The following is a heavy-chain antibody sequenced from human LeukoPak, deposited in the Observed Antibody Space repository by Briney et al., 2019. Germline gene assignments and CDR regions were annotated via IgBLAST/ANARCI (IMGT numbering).Heavy chain of an antibody. CDR1: GGTFSSYA. V-gene: IGHV1-69*13. CDR2: ITPIFGTA. J-gene: IGHJ5*02. CDR3: ARDDDYYDSSGFDP. D-gene: IGHD3-22*01. Sequence: GASVKVSCKASGGTFSSYAISWVRQAPGQGLEWMGGITPIFGTANYAQKFQGRVTITADESTSTAYMELSSLRSEDTAVYYCARDDDYYDSSGFDPWGQGTLVTVSS.